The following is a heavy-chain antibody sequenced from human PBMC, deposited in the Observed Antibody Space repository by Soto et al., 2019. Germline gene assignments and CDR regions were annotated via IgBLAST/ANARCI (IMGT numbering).Heavy chain of an antibody. D-gene: IGHD1-26*01. Sequence: QVQRVQSGAEEKKPGASVKVSCKASGYTFTSYSMHWVRQAPGQRLEWMGWINAGNGNTKYSQKFQGRDTITRATSASTAYMQLRSLRSEATAVYYCARSGSYYVWAFDYWGQGTLVTVTS. CDR1: GYTFTSYS. J-gene: IGHJ4*02. CDR2: INAGNGNT. CDR3: ARSGSYYVWAFDY. V-gene: IGHV1-3*05.